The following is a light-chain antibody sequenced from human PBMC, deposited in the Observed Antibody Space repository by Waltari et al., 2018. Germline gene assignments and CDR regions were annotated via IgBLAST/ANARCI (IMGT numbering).Light chain of an antibody. Sequence: QSVLTQPPSVSGAPGQRIPISCTGTSSNIGAGYDLHWYLQLPGPALKLLILGNNNRPSGVPDRFSASKSDTSASLAITGLQAEDEADYYCQSYDSSLSGVIFGGGTKLTVL. CDR1: SSNIGAGYD. CDR3: QSYDSSLSGVI. V-gene: IGLV1-40*01. J-gene: IGLJ2*01. CDR2: GNN.